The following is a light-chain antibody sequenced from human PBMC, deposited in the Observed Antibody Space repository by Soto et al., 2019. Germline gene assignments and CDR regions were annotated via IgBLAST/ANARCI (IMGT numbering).Light chain of an antibody. CDR3: QQRNVWPPIT. CDR1: QSVRTS. J-gene: IGKJ5*01. Sequence: VLTQSPATMSLSPWERATISSRASQSVRTSLAWYQHQPGQAPPLVIYDASLRANGVPARFSGSGSGTDFTLTINSLEPEDLAVYYCQQRNVWPPITVGQGTRLDIK. CDR2: DAS. V-gene: IGKV3-11*01.